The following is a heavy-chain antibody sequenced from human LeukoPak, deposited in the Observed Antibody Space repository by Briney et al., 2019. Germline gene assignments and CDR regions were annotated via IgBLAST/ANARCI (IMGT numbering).Heavy chain of an antibody. J-gene: IGHJ4*02. D-gene: IGHD3-10*01. Sequence: GGSLRLSCAASGFTLSSYSMNWVRQAPGKGLEWVSSISSSSSYIYYADSVKGRFTIFRDNAKNSLYLQMNSLRAEDTAVYYCARDPPPYYYGSGSYYNLFDYWGQGTLVTVSS. V-gene: IGHV3-21*01. CDR3: ARDPPPYYYGSGSYYNLFDY. CDR2: ISSSSSYI. CDR1: GFTLSSYS.